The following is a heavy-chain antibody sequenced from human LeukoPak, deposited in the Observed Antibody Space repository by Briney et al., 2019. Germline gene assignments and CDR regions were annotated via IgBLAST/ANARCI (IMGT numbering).Heavy chain of an antibody. J-gene: IGHJ4*02. D-gene: IGHD3-10*01. Sequence: GGSLRLSCAASGFTFDDYAMHWVRQAPGKGLEWVSGISWNSGSIGYADSVKGRFTISRDNAKNSLYLQMNSLRAEDTALYYCASAGLTYGSGSYFVYWGQGTLVTVSS. CDR1: GFTFDDYA. CDR2: ISWNSGSI. CDR3: ASAGLTYGSGSYFVY. V-gene: IGHV3-9*01.